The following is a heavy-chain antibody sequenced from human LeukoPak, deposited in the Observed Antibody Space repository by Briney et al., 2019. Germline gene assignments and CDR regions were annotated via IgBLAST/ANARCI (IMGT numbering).Heavy chain of an antibody. CDR3: AKTGGDYDYVWGSYRPMYYFDY. CDR1: GFTFSSCS. CDR2: ISSSSSHI. D-gene: IGHD3-16*02. J-gene: IGHJ4*02. Sequence: GGSLRLSCAASGFTFSSCSMNWVRQAPGKGLDWVSSISSSSSHIYYADSVKGRFTISRDNSKNTLYLQMNSLRAEDTAVYYCAKTGGDYDYVWGSYRPMYYFDYWGQGTLVTVSS. V-gene: IGHV3-21*04.